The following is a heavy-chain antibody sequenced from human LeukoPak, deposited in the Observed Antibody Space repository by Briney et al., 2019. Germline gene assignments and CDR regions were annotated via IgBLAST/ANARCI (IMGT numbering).Heavy chain of an antibody. CDR1: GFTFSRYS. Sequence: GGSLRLSCAASGFTFSRYSMNWVRQAPGKGLEWVAVISYDGSNKYYADSVKGRFTISRDNSKNTLYLQMNSLRAEDTAVYYCAKGAYSGYDSFGYFDYWGQGTLVTVSS. J-gene: IGHJ4*02. CDR2: ISYDGSNK. D-gene: IGHD5-12*01. V-gene: IGHV3-30*18. CDR3: AKGAYSGYDSFGYFDY.